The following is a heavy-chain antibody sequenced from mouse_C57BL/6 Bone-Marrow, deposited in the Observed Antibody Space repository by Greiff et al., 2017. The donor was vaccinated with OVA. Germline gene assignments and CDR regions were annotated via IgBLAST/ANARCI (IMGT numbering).Heavy chain of an antibody. CDR3: ARRGGNVYLCGY. Sequence: EVQLQQSGPVLVKPGASVKMSCKASGYTFTDYYMNWVKQSHGKSLEWIGVINPYNGGTSYNQKFKGKATLTVDKSSSTAYMELNSLTSEDSAVYYCARRGGNVYLCGYWGQGTTLTVSS. CDR2: INPYNGGT. CDR1: GYTFTDYY. J-gene: IGHJ2*01. V-gene: IGHV1-19*01. D-gene: IGHD5-1*01.